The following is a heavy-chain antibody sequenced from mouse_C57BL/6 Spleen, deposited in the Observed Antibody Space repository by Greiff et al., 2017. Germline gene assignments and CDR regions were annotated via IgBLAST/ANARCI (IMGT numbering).Heavy chain of an antibody. D-gene: IGHD1-1*01. CDR2: IRPNSGST. CDR1: GYTFTSYW. CDR3: ARVHYYGSSYDYYAMDY. Sequence: QVQLQQPGAELVKPGASVKLSCTASGYTFTSYWMHWVQQSPGQGLEWIGMIRPNSGSTNYNEKFKSKATLTVDKSSSTAYMQLSSLTSEDSAVYYCARVHYYGSSYDYYAMDYWGQGTSVTVSS. V-gene: IGHV1-64*01. J-gene: IGHJ4*01.